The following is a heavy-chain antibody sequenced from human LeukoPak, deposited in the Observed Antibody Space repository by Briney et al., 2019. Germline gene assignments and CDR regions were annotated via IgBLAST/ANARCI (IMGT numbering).Heavy chain of an antibody. CDR2: ISAYNGST. D-gene: IGHD6-19*01. J-gene: IGHJ5*02. CDR1: GYTFTSYG. V-gene: IGHV1-18*01. CDR3: ARKVGSGWWYNWFDP. Sequence: ASAKVSCKASGYTFTSYGISWVRQAPGQGLEWMGWISAYNGSTNYAQKFQGRVTMTTDTSTSTAYMELRSLRSDDTAVYYCARKVGSGWWYNWFDPWGQGTLVTVSS.